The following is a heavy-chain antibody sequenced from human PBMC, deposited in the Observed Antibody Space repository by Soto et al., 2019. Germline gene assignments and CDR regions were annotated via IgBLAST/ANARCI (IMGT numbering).Heavy chain of an antibody. Sequence: QVKLVQSGAEVKKPGASIKVSCKASGYSFATSGMTWVRQAPGQGLEWVGWISAYNGNSNYDLNLQDRVTMTTDTSTTTAYLELRNLRSDDSAVYYCARAGQYYDASGYANWGQGTLVTVSS. J-gene: IGHJ4*02. CDR2: ISAYNGNS. D-gene: IGHD3-22*01. CDR3: ARAGQYYDASGYAN. V-gene: IGHV1-18*01. CDR1: GYSFATSG.